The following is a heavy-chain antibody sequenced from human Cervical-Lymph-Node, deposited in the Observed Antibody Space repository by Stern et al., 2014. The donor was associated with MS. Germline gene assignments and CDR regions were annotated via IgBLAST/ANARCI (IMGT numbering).Heavy chain of an antibody. V-gene: IGHV1-69*01. CDR3: ARQGAVAGLDY. CDR2: IIPILVTP. CDR1: GDPSKNDP. J-gene: IGHJ4*02. D-gene: IGHD6-19*01. Sequence: QVQLVESGAEVKKPGSSVKVSCKSSGDPSKNDPISWVRQAPGQGLEWMGGIIPILVTPNYAQKFQGRVTITADGSTGTVYMEISSLRSEDTAVYYCARQGAVAGLDYWGQGTLVTVSS.